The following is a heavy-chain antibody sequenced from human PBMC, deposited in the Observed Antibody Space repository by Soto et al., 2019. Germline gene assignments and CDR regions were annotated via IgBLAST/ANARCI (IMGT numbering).Heavy chain of an antibody. Sequence: GGSLRLSCAASGLTIDELEMHCCQQSPGQSLDWVSDISWNRSNIYYAYSVKFRFTISRDNAKNSLYLQMNSLRVDDTALYYCTIDQNILNGGEIFDIWGQGTMVTVAS. J-gene: IGHJ3*02. CDR2: ISWNRSNI. CDR1: GLTIDELE. D-gene: IGHD3-9*01. CDR3: TIDQNILNGGEIFDI. V-gene: IGHV3-9*01.